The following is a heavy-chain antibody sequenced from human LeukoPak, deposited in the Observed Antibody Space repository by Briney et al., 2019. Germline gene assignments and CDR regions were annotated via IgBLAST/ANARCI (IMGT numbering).Heavy chain of an antibody. CDR1: GFSFTNYW. J-gene: IGHJ4*02. CDR2: IHTEGKEK. CDR3: ARGGAFSGDH. V-gene: IGHV3-7*04. Sequence: PGGALRHSRVVTGFSFTNYWMSGVRPAPGRGREWVANIHTEGKEKDNVEAVRGRLTISKDNTKNLLFLQMNGLRVEDTAVYYCARGGAFSGDHWGQGTLVTVSS.